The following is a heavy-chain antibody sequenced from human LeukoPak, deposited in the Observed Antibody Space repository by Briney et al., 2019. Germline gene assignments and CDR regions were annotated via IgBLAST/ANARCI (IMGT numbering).Heavy chain of an antibody. Sequence: GGSLRLSCVASGSTFSSRDWMTWVRQAPGKGLVWVSRIRSDGSDARYAESVKGRFTIYRDNAKNTLYLQMNSLRDEDTAVYYCARDWFHAIDYWGQGTLVTVSS. CDR3: ARDWFHAIDY. D-gene: IGHD2/OR15-2a*01. J-gene: IGHJ4*02. CDR2: IRSDGSDA. V-gene: IGHV3-74*01. CDR1: GSTFSSRDW.